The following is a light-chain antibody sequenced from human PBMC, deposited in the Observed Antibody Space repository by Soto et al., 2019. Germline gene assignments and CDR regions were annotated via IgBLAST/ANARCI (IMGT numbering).Light chain of an antibody. V-gene: IGKV3-15*01. Sequence: DIEMLQSPATLSVSPGDRATLSCRARQRVSSNLAWYQQKPGQAPRLLIYGASTRATGIPARFSGSGSGTEFTLTISSLQSEDFAVYYCQQYNNWPPLTFGGGTKVDIK. CDR2: GAS. CDR1: QRVSSN. CDR3: QQYNNWPPLT. J-gene: IGKJ4*01.